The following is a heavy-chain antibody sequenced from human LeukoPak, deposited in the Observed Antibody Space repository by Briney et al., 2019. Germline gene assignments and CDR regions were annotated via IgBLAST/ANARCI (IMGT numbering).Heavy chain of an antibody. J-gene: IGHJ4*02. Sequence: PGGSLRLSCAASGFTFDDYGMSWVRQAPGKGLEWVSGISGSGGSTYYADSVKGWFTISRDNSKNTLYLQMNSLRAEDTAVYYCAREGPYYYDSSGYYYDYWGQGTLVTVSS. CDR1: GFTFDDYG. D-gene: IGHD3-22*01. CDR3: AREGPYYYDSSGYYYDY. V-gene: IGHV3-23*01. CDR2: ISGSGGST.